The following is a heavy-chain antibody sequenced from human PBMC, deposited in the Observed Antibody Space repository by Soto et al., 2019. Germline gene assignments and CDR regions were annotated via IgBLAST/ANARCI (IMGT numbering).Heavy chain of an antibody. V-gene: IGHV1-69*13. CDR3: AGGGYSGSSKGAFDI. CDR2: IIPIFGTA. CDR1: GGTFSSYA. J-gene: IGHJ3*02. D-gene: IGHD1-26*01. Sequence: AASVKVSCKASGGTFSSYAISWVRQATGQGLEWMGGIIPIFGTANYAQKFQGRVTITADESTSTAYMELSSLRSEDTAVYYCAGGGYSGSSKGAFDIWGQGTMVTVSS.